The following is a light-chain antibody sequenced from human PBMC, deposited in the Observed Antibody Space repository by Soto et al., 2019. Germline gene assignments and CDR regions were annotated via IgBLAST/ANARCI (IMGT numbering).Light chain of an antibody. CDR3: QHYADLPYT. CDR1: QTLTTRF. Sequence: EIVLTQSPGTLSLSPGERATLSCMASQTLTTRFFAWYQQKPGQAPRLLIYGASSRATGIPDRFSGSGSGKEYTLTISRLEPEDFAEYPCQHYADLPYTFGQGTTLEIK. V-gene: IGKV3-20*01. CDR2: GAS. J-gene: IGKJ2*01.